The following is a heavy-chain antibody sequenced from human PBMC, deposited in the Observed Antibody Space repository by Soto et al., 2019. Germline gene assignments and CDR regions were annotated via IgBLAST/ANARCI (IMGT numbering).Heavy chain of an antibody. CDR2: IWYDGSNK. J-gene: IGHJ6*02. V-gene: IGHV3-33*01. Sequence: QVQLVESGGGVVQPGRSLRLSCAASGFTFSSYGMYWVRQAPGKGLEWVAVIWYDGSNKYYADSVKDRFTISRDNSKNTLYLQMNSLRAEDTAVYYCARVGYYDILTGEDDYYYYGMDVWGQGTTVTVSS. D-gene: IGHD3-9*01. CDR1: GFTFSSYG. CDR3: ARVGYYDILTGEDDYYYYGMDV.